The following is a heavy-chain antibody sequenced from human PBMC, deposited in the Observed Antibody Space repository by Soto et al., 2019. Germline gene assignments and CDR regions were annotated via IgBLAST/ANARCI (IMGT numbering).Heavy chain of an antibody. Sequence: PAGSLRLSCALSGFTVSSNYMSWVRHAHGKGLEWDSVIYSGGSTYYGDSVKGRLIISRDNSKKTLYLKMNSLRAEDTAVYYCARDLRTVDYDFWSGPYYYYYGMDVWGQGTTVTVSS. CDR2: IYSGGST. CDR1: GFTVSSNY. D-gene: IGHD3-3*01. CDR3: ARDLRTVDYDFWSGPYYYYYGMDV. J-gene: IGHJ6*02. V-gene: IGHV3-53*01.